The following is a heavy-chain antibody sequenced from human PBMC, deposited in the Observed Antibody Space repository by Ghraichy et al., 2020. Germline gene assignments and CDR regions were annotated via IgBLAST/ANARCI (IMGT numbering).Heavy chain of an antibody. J-gene: IGHJ4*02. D-gene: IGHD2-15*01. CDR2: INPSGGST. V-gene: IGHV1-46*01. CDR1: GYTFTSYY. CDR3: ARDLGVAPLKWYYFDY. Sequence: ASVKVSCKASGYTFTSYYMHWVRQAPGQGLEWMGIINPSGGSTSYAQKFQGRVTMTRDTSTSTVYMELSSLRSEDTAVYYCARDLGVAPLKWYYFDYWGQGTLVTVSS.